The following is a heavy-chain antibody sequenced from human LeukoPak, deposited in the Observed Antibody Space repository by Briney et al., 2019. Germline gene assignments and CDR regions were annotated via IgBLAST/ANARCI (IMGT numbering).Heavy chain of an antibody. J-gene: IGHJ4*02. Sequence: GGSLRLSCEASGFTFSRYWMHWVRQAPGKGLEWVSGISWNSGSIGYADSVKGRFTISRDNAKNSLYLQMNSLRAEDTALYYCAKGGISGSYYQPGDYWGQGTLVTVSS. CDR3: AKGGISGSYYQPGDY. CDR2: ISWNSGSI. V-gene: IGHV3-9*01. CDR1: GFTFSRYW. D-gene: IGHD1-26*01.